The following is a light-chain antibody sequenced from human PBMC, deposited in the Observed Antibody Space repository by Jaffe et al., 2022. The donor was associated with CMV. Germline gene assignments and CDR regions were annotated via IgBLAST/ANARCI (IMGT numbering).Light chain of an antibody. Sequence: QSALTQPASVSGSPGQSITISCIGTSSDVGAHNYVSWYQQHPGKAPKVMIYDVSNRPSGVSNRFSGSKSGNTASLTISGLQAEDEADYYCTSYTSSSTLVYVFGTGTKVTVL. J-gene: IGLJ1*01. CDR1: SSDVGAHNY. CDR2: DVS. V-gene: IGLV2-14*03. CDR3: TSYTSSSTLVYV.